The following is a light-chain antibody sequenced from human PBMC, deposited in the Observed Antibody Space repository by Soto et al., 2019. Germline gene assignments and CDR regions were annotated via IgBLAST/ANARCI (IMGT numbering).Light chain of an antibody. CDR1: QDISIY. CDR3: QQYNNLPS. J-gene: IGKJ3*01. Sequence: DIQMIQSPSSLSASVGDRFTITCQASQDISIYLNWYQQKPGNAPXXLIYDAYNLEIGVPSRFSGSGSGTDFSLTINSLQPEDAATYVCQQYNNLPSFGPGTKVDIK. CDR2: DAY. V-gene: IGKV1-33*01.